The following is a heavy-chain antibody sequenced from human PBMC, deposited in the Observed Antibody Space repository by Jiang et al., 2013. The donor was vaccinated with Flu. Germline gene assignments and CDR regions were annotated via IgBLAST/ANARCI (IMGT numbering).Heavy chain of an antibody. J-gene: IGHJ3*02. Sequence: SGAEVKKPGASVKVSCKASGYTFTSYGISWVRQAPGQGLEWMGWISAYNGNTNYAQKLQGRVTMTTDTPTSTAYMELRSLRSDDTAVYYCARTSNQLRFLEWLLVPIDAFDIWGQGTMVTVSS. CDR2: ISAYNGNT. CDR1: GYTFTSYG. V-gene: IGHV1-18*01. CDR3: ARTSNQLRFLEWLLVPIDAFDI. D-gene: IGHD3-3*01.